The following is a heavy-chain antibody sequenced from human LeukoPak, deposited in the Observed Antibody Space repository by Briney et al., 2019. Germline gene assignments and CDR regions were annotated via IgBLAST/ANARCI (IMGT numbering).Heavy chain of an antibody. CDR2: INSDGRST. V-gene: IGHV3-74*01. Sequence: GGSLRLSCAASGFTFSSYWMHWVRQAPGKGLVWVSRINSDGRSTSYADFVKGRFTISRDNAKNTVFLQLNSLRAEDTAVYYCVRDQYYGSGIYEYWGQGTLVTVSS. CDR3: VRDQYYGSGIYEY. D-gene: IGHD3-10*01. CDR1: GFTFSSYW. J-gene: IGHJ4*02.